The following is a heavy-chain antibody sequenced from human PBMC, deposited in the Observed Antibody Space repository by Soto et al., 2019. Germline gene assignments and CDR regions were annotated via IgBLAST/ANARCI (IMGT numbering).Heavy chain of an antibody. CDR3: ARDGSATYDILTGYYYSTFDY. CDR2: ISAYNGNT. V-gene: IGHV1-18*01. Sequence: ASVKVSCKASGYTFTSYGISWVRQAPGQGLEWMGWISAYNGNTNYAQKLQGRVTMTTDTSTSTAYMELRSLRSDDTAVYYCARDGSATYDILTGYYYSTFDYWGQGTLVTVSS. D-gene: IGHD3-9*01. CDR1: GYTFTSYG. J-gene: IGHJ4*02.